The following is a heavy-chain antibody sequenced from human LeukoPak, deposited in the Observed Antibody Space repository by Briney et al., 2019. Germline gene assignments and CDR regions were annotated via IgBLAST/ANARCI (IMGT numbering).Heavy chain of an antibody. CDR1: GYTFTGYY. J-gene: IGHJ4*02. CDR3: ARGGRRGVVVLIFDY. CDR2: INPNSGGT. Sequence: ASVKVSCKASGYTFTGYYMHWVRQAPGQGLEWMGWINPNSGGTNYAQKFQGRVTMTRDTSISTAYMELSRLRSDDTAVYYCARGGRRGVVVLIFDYWGQGTLVTVSS. V-gene: IGHV1-2*02. D-gene: IGHD3-22*01.